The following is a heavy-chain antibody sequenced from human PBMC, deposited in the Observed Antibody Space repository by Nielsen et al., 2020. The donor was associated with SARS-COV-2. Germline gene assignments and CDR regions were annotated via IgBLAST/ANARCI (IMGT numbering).Heavy chain of an antibody. V-gene: IGHV4-59*08. D-gene: IGHD4-17*01. CDR2: IYYSGST. J-gene: IGHJ4*02. Sequence: SETLSLTCTVSGGSISSYYWSWIRQPPGKGLEWIGYIYYSGSTNYNPSLKSRVTISVDTSKNQFSLKLSSVTAADTAVYYCARLNGDYAVGYYFDYWGQGTLGTVSS. CDR3: ARLNGDYAVGYYFDY. CDR1: GGSISSYY.